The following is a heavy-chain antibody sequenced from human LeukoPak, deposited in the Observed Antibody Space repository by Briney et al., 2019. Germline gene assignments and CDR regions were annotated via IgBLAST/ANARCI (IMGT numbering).Heavy chain of an antibody. D-gene: IGHD3-10*01. CDR3: ARGRNTMVRGALGAETRYYMDV. CDR2: IYYSGST. V-gene: IGHV4-39*07. J-gene: IGHJ6*03. CDR1: GGSISSSSYY. Sequence: PSETLSLTCTVSGGSISSSSYYWGWIRQPPGKGLEWIGSIYYSGSTYYNPSLKSRVTISVDTSKNQFSLKLSSVTAADTAVYYCARGRNTMVRGALGAETRYYMDVWGKGTTVTVSS.